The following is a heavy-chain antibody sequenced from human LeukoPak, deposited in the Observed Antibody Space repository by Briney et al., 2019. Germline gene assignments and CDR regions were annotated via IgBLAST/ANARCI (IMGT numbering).Heavy chain of an antibody. J-gene: IGHJ4*02. CDR3: VRDASWNDGRGLDD. CDR1: GFTFSTYA. D-gene: IGHD1-1*01. Sequence: GGSLRLSCAASGFTFSTYAMNWVRQAPGKGLEWVAVISYDGRQNYYADSVKGRFTISRDNSKNTLYLQMNNLRAEDTAMYYCVRDASWNDGRGLDDWGQGTLVIVSS. CDR2: ISYDGRQN. V-gene: IGHV3-30*14.